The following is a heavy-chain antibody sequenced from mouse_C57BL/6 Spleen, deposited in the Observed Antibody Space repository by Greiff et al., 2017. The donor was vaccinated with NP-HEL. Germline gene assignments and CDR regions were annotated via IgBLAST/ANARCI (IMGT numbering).Heavy chain of an antibody. CDR2: IDPANGNT. J-gene: IGHJ4*01. D-gene: IGHD1-1*01. CDR1: GFNIKNTY. Sequence: VQLQQSVAELVRPGASVKLSCTASGFNIKNTYMHWVKQRPEQGLEWIGRIDPANGNTKYAPKFPGKATITADTSSNTAYLQLSSLTSEDTAIYYCARSDYYGSSSYAMDYWGQGTSVTVSS. V-gene: IGHV14-3*01. CDR3: ARSDYYGSSSYAMDY.